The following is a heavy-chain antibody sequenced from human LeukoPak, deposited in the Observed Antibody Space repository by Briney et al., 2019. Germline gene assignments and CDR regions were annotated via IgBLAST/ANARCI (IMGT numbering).Heavy chain of an antibody. Sequence: PSETLSLTCAVSGASISTVGYSWSWIRQPPGKGLEWIGYIFPTESTSYNPSLKSRLTISLDRSNNQFSLRLNSVTAADTAEYYCARMAGRTVDHWGQGTLVTVSS. J-gene: IGHJ4*02. V-gene: IGHV4-30-2*01. CDR2: IFPTEST. CDR3: ARMAGRTVDH. CDR1: GASISTVGYS. D-gene: IGHD1-1*01.